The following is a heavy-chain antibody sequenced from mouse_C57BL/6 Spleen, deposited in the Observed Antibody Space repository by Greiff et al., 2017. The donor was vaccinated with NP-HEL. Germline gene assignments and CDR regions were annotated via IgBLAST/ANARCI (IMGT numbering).Heavy chain of an antibody. CDR1: GFTFSDYY. V-gene: IGHV5-12*01. CDR2: ISNGGGST. J-gene: IGHJ4*01. Sequence: EVKLVESGGGLVQPGGSLKLSCAASGFTFSDYYMYWVRQTPEKRLEWVAYISNGGGSTYYPDTVKGRFTISRDNAKNTLYLQMSRLKSEDTAMYYCARRDVGNYAMDYWGQGTSVTVSS. CDR3: ARRDVGNYAMDY.